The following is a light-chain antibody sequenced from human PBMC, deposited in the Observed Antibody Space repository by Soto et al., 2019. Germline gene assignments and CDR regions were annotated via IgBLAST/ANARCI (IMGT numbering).Light chain of an antibody. V-gene: IGLV2-23*01. J-gene: IGLJ1*01. CDR3: CSYAGSSV. CDR1: SSDVGSYNL. Sequence: QPASVSGSPGQSITISCTGTSSDVGSYNLVSWYQQHPGKAPKLMIYEGSKRPSGVSNRFSGSKSGNTASLTISGLQAEDEADYYCCSYAGSSVFGTGTKVTVL. CDR2: EGS.